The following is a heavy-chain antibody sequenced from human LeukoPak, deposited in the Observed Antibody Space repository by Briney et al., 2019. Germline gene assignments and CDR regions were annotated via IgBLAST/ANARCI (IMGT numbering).Heavy chain of an antibody. D-gene: IGHD4-17*01. CDR1: GGSFSGYY. CDR3: ARTSTVTTAMHY. Sequence: SETLSLTCAVYGGSFSGYYWSWIRQPPGKGLEWIGYIYYSGSTNYNPSLKSRVTISVDTSKNQFSLKLSSVTAADTAVYYCARTSTVTTAMHYWGQGTLVTVSS. CDR2: IYYSGST. J-gene: IGHJ4*02. V-gene: IGHV4-59*01.